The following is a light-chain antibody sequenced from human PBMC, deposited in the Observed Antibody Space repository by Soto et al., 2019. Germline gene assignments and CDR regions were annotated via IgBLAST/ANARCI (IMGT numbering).Light chain of an antibody. J-gene: IGLJ2*01. V-gene: IGLV2-14*01. Sequence: QSALTQPASVSVSPGQSITISCTGTSSDVGGYNYVSWYQQHPGKAPKLMIYDVSNRPSGVSDRFSGSKSGNTASVTISGLQAEDEADYDCSSYTSSSTPVVFGGGTKVTVL. CDR2: DVS. CDR1: SSDVGGYNY. CDR3: SSYTSSSTPVV.